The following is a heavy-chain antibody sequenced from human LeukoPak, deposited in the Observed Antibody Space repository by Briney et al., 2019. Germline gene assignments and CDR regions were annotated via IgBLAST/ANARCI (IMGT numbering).Heavy chain of an antibody. CDR2: INPNSGGT. Sequence: ASVKASCKASGYTFTGYYMNWVRQAPGQGLEWMGRINPNSGGTNNAQKFQGRVTMTRDTSISTAYMELSRLRSDDTAVYYCARDVHDYGDYGFDYWGQGTLVTVSS. CDR1: GYTFTGYY. J-gene: IGHJ4*02. CDR3: ARDVHDYGDYGFDY. D-gene: IGHD4-17*01. V-gene: IGHV1-2*06.